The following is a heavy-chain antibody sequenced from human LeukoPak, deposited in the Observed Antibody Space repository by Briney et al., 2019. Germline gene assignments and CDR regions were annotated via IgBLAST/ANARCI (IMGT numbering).Heavy chain of an antibody. Sequence: GASVKVSCKASGYTFTGYYMHWVRQAPGQGLEWMGWIDPNSGGTNYAQKFQGRVTMTRDTSISTAYMELSRLRSDDTAVYYCARPRAVSGWYDYWGQGTLVTVSS. CDR1: GYTFTGYY. J-gene: IGHJ4*02. CDR2: IDPNSGGT. D-gene: IGHD6-19*01. CDR3: ARPRAVSGWYDY. V-gene: IGHV1-2*02.